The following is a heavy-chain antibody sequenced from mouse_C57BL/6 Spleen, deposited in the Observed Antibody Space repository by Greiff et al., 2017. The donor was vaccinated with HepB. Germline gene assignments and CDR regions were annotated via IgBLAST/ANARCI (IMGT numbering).Heavy chain of an antibody. J-gene: IGHJ3*01. CDR1: GFTFSSYA. CDR2: ISDGGSYT. D-gene: IGHD2-3*01. V-gene: IGHV5-4*01. CDR3: ARDDGYSFAY. Sequence: EVKLVESGGGLVKPGGSLKLSCAASGFTFSSYAMSWVRQTPEKRLEWVATISDGGSYTYYPDNVKGRFTISRDNAKNNLYLQMSHLKSEDTAMYYCARDDGYSFAYWGQGTLVTVSA.